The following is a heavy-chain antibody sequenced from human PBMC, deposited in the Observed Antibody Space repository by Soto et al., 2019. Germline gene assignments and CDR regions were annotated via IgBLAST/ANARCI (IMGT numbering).Heavy chain of an antibody. CDR2: INPSGGGA. Sequence: QVQLVQSGAGVKKPGASVTASCKASGDTFTTYYLHWVRQAPGQGLEWLGMINPSGGGATYAEKFQGSLTMIRDTSTTTVDRVMSSLISEDTAKYYCLRGESVGVVTAPCDYWGKGTIVNVSS. CDR1: GDTFTTYY. D-gene: IGHD2-15*01. CDR3: LRGESVGVVTAPCDY. V-gene: IGHV1-46*03. J-gene: IGHJ4*02.